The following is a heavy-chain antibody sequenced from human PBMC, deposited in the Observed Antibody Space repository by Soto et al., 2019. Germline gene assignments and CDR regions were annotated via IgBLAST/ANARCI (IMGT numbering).Heavy chain of an antibody. Sequence: GASVKVSCKASGGTFSSFTISWVRQAPGQGLEWMGGIIPIYGTANYAQKFQGRVTITADASTRTADMDLSSLRSEDTGVYYCAKDRRADWESYYYYAMDVWGQGTTVTVSS. D-gene: IGHD1-26*01. V-gene: IGHV1-69*13. CDR1: GGTFSSFT. CDR3: AKDRRADWESYYYYAMDV. CDR2: IIPIYGTA. J-gene: IGHJ6*02.